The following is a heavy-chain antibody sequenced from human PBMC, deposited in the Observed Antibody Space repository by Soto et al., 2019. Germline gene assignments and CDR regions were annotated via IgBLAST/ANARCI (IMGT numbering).Heavy chain of an antibody. CDR3: ARDLEYSSSLGGMDV. Sequence: ASVKDSCKASGYTFTSYYMHWARQAPGQGLEWMGIINPSGGSTSYAQKFQGRVTMTRDTSTSTVYMELSSLRSEDTAVYYCARDLEYSSSLGGMDVWGQGTTVTVSS. D-gene: IGHD6-6*01. J-gene: IGHJ6*02. CDR2: INPSGGST. V-gene: IGHV1-46*01. CDR1: GYTFTSYY.